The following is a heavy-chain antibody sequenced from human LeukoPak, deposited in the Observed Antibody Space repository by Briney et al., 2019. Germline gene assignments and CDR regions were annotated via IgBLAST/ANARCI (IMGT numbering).Heavy chain of an antibody. CDR2: IYHSGST. CDR3: ASETEDFDY. V-gene: IGHV4-30-2*01. CDR1: GDSVISGGYY. Sequence: SQTLSLTCTVSGDSVISGGYYWSWIRQPPGKGLEWIGYIYHSGSTYYNPSLRNRVTISVDTSKNQFSLKLTSVTAADTAVYYCASETEDFDYWGQGTLVTVSS. J-gene: IGHJ4*02.